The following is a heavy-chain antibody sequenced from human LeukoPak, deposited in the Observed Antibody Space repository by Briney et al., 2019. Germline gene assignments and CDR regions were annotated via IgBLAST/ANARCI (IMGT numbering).Heavy chain of an antibody. J-gene: IGHJ4*02. CDR1: GFTFDDYA. Sequence: PGGSLRLSCAASGFTFDDYAMHWVRQAPGKGLEWVSGISWNSGSIGYADSVKGRFTISRDNAKNSLYLQMNSLRAEDTAVYYCAKGDLGIAVAGTFDYWGQGTLVTVSS. V-gene: IGHV3-9*01. D-gene: IGHD6-19*01. CDR2: ISWNSGSI. CDR3: AKGDLGIAVAGTFDY.